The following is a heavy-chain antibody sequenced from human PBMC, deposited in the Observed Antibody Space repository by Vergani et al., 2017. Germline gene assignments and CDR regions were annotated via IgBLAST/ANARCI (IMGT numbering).Heavy chain of an antibody. J-gene: IGHJ4*02. D-gene: IGHD6-19*01. CDR3: ARAKRGRLAVGATDS. V-gene: IGHV7-4-1*01. CDR2: INPTTGNP. CDR1: GYSFNNDA. Sequence: QEQLVQSGSELKEPGASVKVSCKASGYSFNNDAIHWVRQAPGQGLEWMGWINPTTGNPTYARAFTGRFVFSLDTSISTAYLQIGSLKAEDTAVYFCARAKRGRLAVGATDSWGQGTLLTVSS.